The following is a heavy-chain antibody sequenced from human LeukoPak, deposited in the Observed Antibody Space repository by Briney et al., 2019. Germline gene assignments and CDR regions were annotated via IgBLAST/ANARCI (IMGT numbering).Heavy chain of an antibody. V-gene: IGHV3-33*01. CDR2: IWYDGSNK. CDR3: ARGRYDYVWGSYRYTRAYFDY. Sequence: GGSLRLSCAASGFTFSSYGMHWVRQAPGKGLEWVAAIWYDGSNKYYADSVKGRFTISRDNSKNTLYLQMNSLRAEDTAVYYCARGRYDYVWGSYRYTRAYFDYWGQGTLVTVSS. J-gene: IGHJ4*02. CDR1: GFTFSSYG. D-gene: IGHD3-16*02.